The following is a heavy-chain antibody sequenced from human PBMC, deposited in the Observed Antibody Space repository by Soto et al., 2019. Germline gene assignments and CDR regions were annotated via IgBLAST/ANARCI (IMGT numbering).Heavy chain of an antibody. CDR2: IKDGGRT. D-gene: IGHD5-12*01. Sequence: QVQLQQWGAGLLKPSETLSLNCAVNGGSLSGYYWSWIRQPPGKGLEWIGEIKDGGRTNYSPSLKRRATISSDTSKHQFYLRLYSVTAADTGVYYCARGQEGVVATHWDQGTLVTVSS. CDR3: ARGQEGVVATH. J-gene: IGHJ4*02. CDR1: GGSLSGYY. V-gene: IGHV4-34*01.